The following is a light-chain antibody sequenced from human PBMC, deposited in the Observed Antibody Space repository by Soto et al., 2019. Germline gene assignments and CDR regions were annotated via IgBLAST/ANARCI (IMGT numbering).Light chain of an antibody. CDR1: GSDVGGYSL. CDR3: CSFAGNTNSV. CDR2: EVF. V-gene: IGLV2-23*02. Sequence: QSVLTQPASVSGSPGQSITISCTGTGSDVGGYSLVSWYQQHPDKAPKLIIYEVFKRPSGVSNRFSGSKSGNTASLTISGLQAEDEADYYCCSFAGNTNSVFGGGTQLTVL. J-gene: IGLJ3*02.